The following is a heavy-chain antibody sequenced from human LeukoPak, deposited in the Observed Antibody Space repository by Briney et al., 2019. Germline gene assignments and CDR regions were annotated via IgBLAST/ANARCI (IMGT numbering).Heavy chain of an antibody. D-gene: IGHD4-23*01. CDR2: ISSSADST. CDR3: AKPLEKYTYGGNFDY. CDR1: GFTFSSYA. J-gene: IGHJ4*02. Sequence: GGSLRLSCEASGFTFSSYAMSWVRQAQGKGLAWVSVISSSADSTYYADSVKGRFTISRDNSKNTLYLQMNNLRAEDTALYYCAKPLEKYTYGGNFDYWGQGLLVTVSS. V-gene: IGHV3-23*01.